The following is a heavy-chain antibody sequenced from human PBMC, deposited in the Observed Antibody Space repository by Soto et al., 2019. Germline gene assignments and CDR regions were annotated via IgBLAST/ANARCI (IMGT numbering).Heavy chain of an antibody. CDR3: AKVQGPRMEIVVVPAESGGYYYYGMDV. D-gene: IGHD2-2*03. CDR2: ISYDGSNK. Sequence: PGGSLRLSCAASGFTFSSYGMHWVRQAPGKGLEWVAVISYDGSNKYYADSVKGRFTISRDNSKNTLYLQMNSLRAEDTAVYYCAKVQGPRMEIVVVPAESGGYYYYGMDVWGQGTTVTVSS. J-gene: IGHJ6*02. CDR1: GFTFSSYG. V-gene: IGHV3-30*18.